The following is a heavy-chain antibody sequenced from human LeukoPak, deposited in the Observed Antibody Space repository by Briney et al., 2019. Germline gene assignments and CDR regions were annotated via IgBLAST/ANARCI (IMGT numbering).Heavy chain of an antibody. J-gene: IGHJ4*02. CDR1: GFTFSSYA. CDR2: ISNSGSFT. CDR3: ATMVRAVINPCDH. Sequence: PGGSLRLSCAASGFTFSSYAMSWVRQAPGKGLEGVSAISNSGSFTYFADAVKGRFTISRENSKNTLFLQMNSLGDDDTSVYYCATMVRAVINPCDHWGQGTLVSVSS. D-gene: IGHD3-10*01. V-gene: IGHV3-23*01.